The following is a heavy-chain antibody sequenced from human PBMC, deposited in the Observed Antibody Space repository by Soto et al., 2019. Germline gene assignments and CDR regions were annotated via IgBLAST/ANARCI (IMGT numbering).Heavy chain of an antibody. D-gene: IGHD3-10*02. CDR3: ARGVRFVTTFDY. CDR1: GGSISSGDYY. CDR2: IYYSGST. J-gene: IGHJ4*02. V-gene: IGHV4-30-4*01. Sequence: PSETLSLTCTVSGGSISSGDYYWSWIRQPPGKGLEWIGYIYYSGSTYYNPSLKGRVTISVDTSKNQFSLKLSSVTAADTAVYYCARGVRFVTTFDYWGQGTLVTVSS.